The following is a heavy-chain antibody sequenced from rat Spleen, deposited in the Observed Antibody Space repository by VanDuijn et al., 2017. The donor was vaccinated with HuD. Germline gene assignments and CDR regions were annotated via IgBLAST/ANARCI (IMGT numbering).Heavy chain of an antibody. Sequence: EVQLVESGGGLVRPGRSLKLSCAASGFTFSNYGMAWVRQTPTKGLEWVATINYEGVKTYYRDSVKGRFTISRDNARGTLYLQMDSLRSEDTATYYCARVGTRVSRFAYWGQGTLVTVSS. CDR3: ARVGTRVSRFAY. D-gene: IGHD1-4*01. V-gene: IGHV5-29*01. J-gene: IGHJ3*01. CDR1: GFTFSNYG. CDR2: INYEGVKT.